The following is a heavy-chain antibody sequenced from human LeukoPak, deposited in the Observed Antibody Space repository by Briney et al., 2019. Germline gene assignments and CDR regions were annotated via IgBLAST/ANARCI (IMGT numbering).Heavy chain of an antibody. CDR1: GGSISNGPYY. Sequence: SETLSLTCTVSGGSISNGPYYWNWIRQPAGKGLEWIGRIYTSGNTNYHPSLKSRVTISVDTSKNQFSLKLSSVTAADTAVYYCARSRYGSGKNFDYWGQGTLVTVSS. V-gene: IGHV4-61*02. CDR2: IYTSGNT. D-gene: IGHD3-10*01. J-gene: IGHJ4*02. CDR3: ARSRYGSGKNFDY.